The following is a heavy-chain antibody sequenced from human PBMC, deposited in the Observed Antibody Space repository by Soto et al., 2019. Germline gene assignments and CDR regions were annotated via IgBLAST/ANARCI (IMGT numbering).Heavy chain of an antibody. CDR3: ARAGEMPYYYYGLDV. J-gene: IGHJ6*02. CDR1: GYTFTTYG. D-gene: IGHD3-16*01. Sequence: QVQLVQSGAEVRKPGASVKVSCKASGYTFTTYGITWVRQAPGQGLEWMGWISGYDGHTKYAQKFQGRIIMTTDTSSXTVYMDLRSLRSDDTAVYYCARAGEMPYYYYGLDVWGQGTTVTVSS. CDR2: ISGYDGHT. V-gene: IGHV1-18*01.